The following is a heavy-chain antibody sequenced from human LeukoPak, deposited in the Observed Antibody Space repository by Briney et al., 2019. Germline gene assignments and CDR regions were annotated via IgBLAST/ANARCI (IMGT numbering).Heavy chain of an antibody. CDR3: ARRYDYYDSSGYYDY. Sequence: ASVKVSCKASGYTFTSYYMHWVRQAPGQGLEWMGMIDPSGGSTTYTHKFQGRVTMTRDTSTSTVYMDLSSLRSEDTAVYYCARRYDYYDSSGYYDYWGQGTLVTVSS. V-gene: IGHV1-46*01. CDR2: IDPSGGST. J-gene: IGHJ4*02. D-gene: IGHD3-22*01. CDR1: GYTFTSYY.